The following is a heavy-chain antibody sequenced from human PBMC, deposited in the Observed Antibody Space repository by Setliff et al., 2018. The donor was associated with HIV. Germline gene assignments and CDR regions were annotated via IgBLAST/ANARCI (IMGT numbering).Heavy chain of an antibody. Sequence: SVKVSCKASGGAFSSYAISWVRQAPGQGLEWMGGIIPIFGTANYAQKFQGRVTLTTDELMKTAYMELSSLRSEDTAVYYCARDASTGWRTMGFDYWGQGTLVTVSS. V-gene: IGHV1-69*05. CDR3: ARDASTGWRTMGFDY. CDR2: IIPIFGTA. CDR1: GGAFSSYA. J-gene: IGHJ4*02. D-gene: IGHD6-19*01.